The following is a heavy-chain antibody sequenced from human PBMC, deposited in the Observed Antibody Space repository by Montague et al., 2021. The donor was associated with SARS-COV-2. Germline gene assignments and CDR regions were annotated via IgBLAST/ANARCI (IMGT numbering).Heavy chain of an antibody. CDR1: GYSFSTFW. V-gene: IGHV5-51*01. D-gene: IGHD1-26*01. Sequence: QSGAEVKKPGESLKISCKGSGYSFSTFWIGWVRQMPGKGLEWMGIIYPGDSKIRYTASFRGQVTISADRSTSTAYLQWDSLEASDTAIYYCAKYGPSGDYFKFGMDVWGPGTTVTVSS. CDR3: AKYGPSGDYFKFGMDV. CDR2: IYPGDSKI. J-gene: IGHJ6*02.